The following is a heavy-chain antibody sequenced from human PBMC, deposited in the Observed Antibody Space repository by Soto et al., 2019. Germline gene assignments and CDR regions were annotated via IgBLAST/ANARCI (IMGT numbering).Heavy chain of an antibody. D-gene: IGHD3-22*01. CDR3: ARLRGVVVNYYGMDV. Sequence: PGESLKISCQGFGYKFSNFWIAWVRQMPGKGLEWMGIIYPSDSDTRYSPSFQGQVTISADKSISTAYLQWSSLKASDTAMYYCARLRGVVVNYYGMDVWGQGTTVTVSS. CDR1: GYKFSNFW. V-gene: IGHV5-51*01. J-gene: IGHJ6*02. CDR2: IYPSDSDT.